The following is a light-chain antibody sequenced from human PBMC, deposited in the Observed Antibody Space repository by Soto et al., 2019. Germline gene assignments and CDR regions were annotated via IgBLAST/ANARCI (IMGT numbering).Light chain of an antibody. J-gene: IGKJ5*01. Sequence: DIVLTQSPGTLSLSPGERATLSCRASQTLSPNYLAWCQQKPGHPPRLLIDGASSRATGVPDRFSGTGSGTDFTLTISRLEPEDFAVYYCQQYGSSPITFGQGTRLEIK. CDR3: QQYGSSPIT. CDR1: QTLSPNY. V-gene: IGKV3-20*01. CDR2: GAS.